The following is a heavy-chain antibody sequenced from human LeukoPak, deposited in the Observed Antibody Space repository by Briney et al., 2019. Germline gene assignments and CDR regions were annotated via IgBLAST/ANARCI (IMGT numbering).Heavy chain of an antibody. Sequence: GGSLRLSCAASGFTFSSYAMSWVRQAPGKGLEWVSAISGSGGSTYYADSVKGRFTISRDSSKNTLYLQMNSLRAEDTAVYYCAKDLYYDSSGYYCNFDYWGQGTLVTVSS. V-gene: IGHV3-23*01. D-gene: IGHD3-22*01. CDR2: ISGSGGST. CDR3: AKDLYYDSSGYYCNFDY. J-gene: IGHJ4*02. CDR1: GFTFSSYA.